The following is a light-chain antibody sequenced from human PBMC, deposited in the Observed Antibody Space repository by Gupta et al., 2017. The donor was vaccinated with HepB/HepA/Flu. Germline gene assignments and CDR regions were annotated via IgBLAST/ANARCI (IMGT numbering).Light chain of an antibody. J-gene: IGKJ1*01. CDR3: QQSYRTPRT. V-gene: IGKV1-39*01. Sequence: DIQMTQSPSSLSASVGDRVTITCRASQSISSYLNWYQQKPGKAPKLLIYAASSLQSGVPSRFSGSGSGTDFTLTISSLQPEDFATYYCQQSYRTPRTFGQGTXVEIK. CDR1: QSISSY. CDR2: AAS.